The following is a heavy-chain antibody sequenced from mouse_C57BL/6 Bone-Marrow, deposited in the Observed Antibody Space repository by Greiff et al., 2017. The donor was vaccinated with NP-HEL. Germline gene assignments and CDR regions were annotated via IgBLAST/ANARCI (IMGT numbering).Heavy chain of an antibody. Sequence: VQLKESVAELVRPGASVKLSCTASGFNIKNTYMHWVKQRPEQGLEWIGRIDPANGTTKYAPKFQGTATITADTSSNTAYLQLSSLTSEDTAIYYCARAGVITTVVALDYWGQGTTLTVSS. CDR1: GFNIKNTY. V-gene: IGHV14-3*01. CDR2: IDPANGTT. J-gene: IGHJ2*01. CDR3: ARAGVITTVVALDY. D-gene: IGHD1-1*01.